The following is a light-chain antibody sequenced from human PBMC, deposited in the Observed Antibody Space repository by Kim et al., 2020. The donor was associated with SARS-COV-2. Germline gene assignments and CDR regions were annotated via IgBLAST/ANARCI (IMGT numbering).Light chain of an antibody. J-gene: IGKJ5*01. Sequence: ESGGDRVTITCRASQDIRNDLGWYQQNPGRAPKRLIYGASSLQSGVPSRFSGSVSGTEFTLTISSLQPEDFATYFCLQHNTYPIPFVQGTRLEIK. CDR3: LQHNTYPIP. V-gene: IGKV1-17*01. CDR1: QDIRND. CDR2: GAS.